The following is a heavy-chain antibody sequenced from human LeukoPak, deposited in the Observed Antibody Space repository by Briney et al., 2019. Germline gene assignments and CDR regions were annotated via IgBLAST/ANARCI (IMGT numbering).Heavy chain of an antibody. CDR3: ARERGLDCGSTSCSPDY. D-gene: IGHD2-2*01. J-gene: IGHJ4*02. V-gene: IGHV3-7*01. Sequence: GGSLRLSCAASGFTFSSYWMSWFRQAPGKGLEWVANIKQDGSENSYVDSVKGRFTISRDNAKNSLFLQMNSLRAEDTAVYYCARERGLDCGSTSCSPDYWGQGTLVTVSS. CDR1: GFTFSSYW. CDR2: IKQDGSEN.